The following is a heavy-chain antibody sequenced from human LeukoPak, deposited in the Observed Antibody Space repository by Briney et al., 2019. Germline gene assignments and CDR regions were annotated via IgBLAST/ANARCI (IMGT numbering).Heavy chain of an antibody. J-gene: IGHJ4*02. CDR2: INSDGSST. CDR1: GFTFSSYW. V-gene: IGHV3-74*01. Sequence: GGSLRLSCAASGFTFSSYWMHWARQAPGKGLVWVSRINSDGSSTSYADFVKGRFTISRDNAKNTLYLQMNSLRAEDTAVYYCARRAVAGTGNFDYWGQGTLVTVSS. D-gene: IGHD6-19*01. CDR3: ARRAVAGTGNFDY.